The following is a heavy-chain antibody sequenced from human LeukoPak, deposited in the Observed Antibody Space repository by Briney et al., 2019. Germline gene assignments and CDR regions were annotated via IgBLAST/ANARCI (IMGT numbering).Heavy chain of an antibody. V-gene: IGHV3-20*01. CDR3: ARDMDTMVRGVARVPDY. Sequence: PGGSLRLSCAASGFTFDDYGMSWVRQAPGKGPEWVSGINWNGGSTGYADSVKSRFTISRDNAKNSLYLQMNSLRAADTALYHCARDMDTMVRGVARVPDYWGQGTLVTVSS. CDR1: GFTFDDYG. D-gene: IGHD3-10*01. J-gene: IGHJ4*02. CDR2: INWNGGST.